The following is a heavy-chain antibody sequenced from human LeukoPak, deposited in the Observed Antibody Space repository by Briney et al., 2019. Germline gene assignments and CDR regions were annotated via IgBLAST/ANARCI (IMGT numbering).Heavy chain of an antibody. CDR1: GGSFSGYY. D-gene: IGHD6-13*01. CDR2: INHSGST. J-gene: IGHJ4*02. V-gene: IGHV4-34*01. Sequence: PSETLSLTCAVYGGSFSGYYWSWIRQPPGKGLEWIGEINHSGSTNYNPSLKSRVTISVDTSKNQFSLKLSSVTAADTAVYYCARVSAAAGKTYFDYWGQGTLVTVSS. CDR3: ARVSAAAGKTYFDY.